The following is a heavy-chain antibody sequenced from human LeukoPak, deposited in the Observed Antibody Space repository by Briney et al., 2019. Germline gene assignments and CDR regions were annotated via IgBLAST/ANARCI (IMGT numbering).Heavy chain of an antibody. D-gene: IGHD3-3*01. CDR1: GGSISSYY. V-gene: IGHV4-59*01. CDR2: IYYSGST. J-gene: IGHJ6*02. CDR3: ARDRFKSYYYYGMDV. Sequence: PSETLSLTCTVSGGSISSYYWSWLRQPPGKGLEWIGYIYYSGSTNYNPSLKSRVTISVDTSKNQFSLKLSSVTAADTAVYYCARDRFKSYYYYGMDVWGQGTTVTVSS.